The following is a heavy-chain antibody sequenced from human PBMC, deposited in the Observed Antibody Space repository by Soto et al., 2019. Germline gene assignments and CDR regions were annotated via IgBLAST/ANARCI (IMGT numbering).Heavy chain of an antibody. V-gene: IGHV3-21*01. CDR1: GFTLSYYS. Sequence: GGSLRLSCVASGFTLSYYSMNWVRQSPGKGLEWVSSISSSKNYIYYADSLEGRFSISRDNTQNSLYLQMNSLRVEDTAVYYCARRRGPERDCSVGSCYSRRDAFDIWGQGSMVTVSS. J-gene: IGHJ3*02. CDR3: ARRRGPERDCSVGSCYSRRDAFDI. D-gene: IGHD2-15*01. CDR2: ISSSKNYI.